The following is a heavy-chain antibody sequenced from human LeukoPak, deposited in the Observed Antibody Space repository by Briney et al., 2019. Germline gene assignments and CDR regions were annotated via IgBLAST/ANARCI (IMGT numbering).Heavy chain of an antibody. J-gene: IGHJ5*02. D-gene: IGHD4-17*01. CDR1: GFTFSCYW. CDR3: ARVSSNYHGDDVKWFEP. V-gene: IGHV3-74*01. CDR2: IISDGSSA. Sequence: GGSLRLSCAASGFTFSCYWMQWVRHAPGKGLVWVSRIISDGSSATYAHSVKGRFTICRDHVRHTLYLQMNSPRAEDTAVYYCARVSSNYHGDDVKWFEPWRLGTLVTVSS.